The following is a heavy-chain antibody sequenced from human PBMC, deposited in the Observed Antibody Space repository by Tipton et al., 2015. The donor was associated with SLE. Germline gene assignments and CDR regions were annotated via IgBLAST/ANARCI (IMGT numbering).Heavy chain of an antibody. CDR3: ARHLGAHNWNY. D-gene: IGHD1-20*01. CDR1: GDSISGTTYS. Sequence: TLSLTCTVSGDSISGTTYSWAWIRQSPGKGLDWIGSVYYTGTTFYNPSFESRVTVSLDTSRNRFSLRLRSVTAADTAMYFCARHLGAHNWNYWGQGTLVTVSS. J-gene: IGHJ4*02. V-gene: IGHV4-39*01. CDR2: VYYTGTT.